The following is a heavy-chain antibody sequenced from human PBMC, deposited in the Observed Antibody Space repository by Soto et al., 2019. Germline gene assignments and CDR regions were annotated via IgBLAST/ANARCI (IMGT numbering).Heavy chain of an antibody. Sequence: SETLSLTCAVYGGSFSGYYWSWIRQPPGKGLEWIGEINHSGSTNYNPSLKSRVTISVDTSKNQFSLKVSSVTAADTAVYYCASPQGWYSPRLGDWFDPWGQGTLVTVSS. CDR2: INHSGST. CDR1: GGSFSGYY. V-gene: IGHV4-34*01. D-gene: IGHD6-19*01. J-gene: IGHJ5*02. CDR3: ASPQGWYSPRLGDWFDP.